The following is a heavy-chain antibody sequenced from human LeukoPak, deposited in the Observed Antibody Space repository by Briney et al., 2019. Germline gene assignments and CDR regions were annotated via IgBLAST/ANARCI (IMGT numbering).Heavy chain of an antibody. Sequence: GESLKISCKGSGYSFTTFWFGWVRQMPGKGLELMGIIYPGDSDTRYSPSFQGQVTISADKSITTAYLQWSSLKASDTAIYYCARVGFYDSSGYCFDYWGQGTLVTVSS. J-gene: IGHJ4*02. CDR2: IYPGDSDT. CDR1: GYSFTTFW. D-gene: IGHD3-22*01. V-gene: IGHV5-51*01. CDR3: ARVGFYDSSGYCFDY.